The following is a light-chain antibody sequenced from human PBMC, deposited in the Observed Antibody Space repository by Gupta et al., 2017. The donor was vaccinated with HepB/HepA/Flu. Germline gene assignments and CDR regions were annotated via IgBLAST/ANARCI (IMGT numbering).Light chain of an antibody. Sequence: SYELTQPPSVSVSPGQTARITCSGDALGKQYTSWYQQKAGQAPMLMIYRDNKRSSGIPERFSGSSSGTTVTLTISGVQAEDEAYYYCQSVDTTYVVFGGGTKLNVL. CDR3: QSVDTTYVV. CDR1: ALGKQY. CDR2: RDN. J-gene: IGLJ2*01. V-gene: IGLV3-25*03.